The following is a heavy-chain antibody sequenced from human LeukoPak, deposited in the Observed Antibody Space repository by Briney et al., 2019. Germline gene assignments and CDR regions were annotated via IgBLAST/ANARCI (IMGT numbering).Heavy chain of an antibody. CDR1: GFTFSSYA. CDR3: AKPLISGYCVGFFYDS. J-gene: IGHJ4*02. D-gene: IGHD5-12*01. CDR2: IRGSGGNT. V-gene: IGHV3-23*01. Sequence: GGSLRLSCTASGFTFSSYAMTWVRQAPGKGLEWVSSIRGSGGNTYYADSVKGRFTISRDTSKNTLYLQMSSLRAEDTGLYYCAKPLISGYCVGFFYDSWGQGTLVTVSS.